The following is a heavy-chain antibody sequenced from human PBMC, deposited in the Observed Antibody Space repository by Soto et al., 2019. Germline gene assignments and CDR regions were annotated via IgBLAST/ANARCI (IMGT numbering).Heavy chain of an antibody. Sequence: SETLSLTCTVSGGSISSYYWSWVRQPPGKGLEWIAYIDNSGNTNYNPSIKSRDTISVDASKNQFSLKLSTVTAADTAVYYCARRTYSGSSYYFDYWGQGTQVT. CDR2: IDNSGNT. D-gene: IGHD5-12*01. CDR1: GGSISSYY. J-gene: IGHJ4*02. V-gene: IGHV4-4*09. CDR3: ARRTYSGSSYYFDY.